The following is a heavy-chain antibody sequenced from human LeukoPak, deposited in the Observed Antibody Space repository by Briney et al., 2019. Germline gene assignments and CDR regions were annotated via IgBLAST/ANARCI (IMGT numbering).Heavy chain of an antibody. V-gene: IGHV4-4*02. J-gene: IGHJ4*02. D-gene: IGHD6-19*01. Sequence: PSETLSLTCAVSGGSISSSNWWSWVRQPPGKGLEWIGEIYHSGSTNYNPSLKSRVTISVDKSKNQFSLKLSSVTAADTAVYYCARDPVGLIAVGVGDYWGQGTLVTVSS. CDR1: GGSISSSNW. CDR3: ARDPVGLIAVGVGDY. CDR2: IYHSGST.